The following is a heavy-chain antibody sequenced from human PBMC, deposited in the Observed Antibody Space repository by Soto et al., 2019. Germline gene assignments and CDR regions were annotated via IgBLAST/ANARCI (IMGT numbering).Heavy chain of an antibody. CDR1: GHTLTELS. CDR3: AAGGTRWLHSPFDY. J-gene: IGHJ4*02. CDR2: FDPEDGET. D-gene: IGHD1-1*01. Sequence: QVQLVQSGAEVKKPGASVKVSCKVSGHTLTELSMHWARQAPGKGLEWMGGFDPEDGETISAQKFQGRVTMTEDTSTDSTFLELSSLRSEATAVYYCAAGGTRWLHSPFDYWGQGTLVTISS. V-gene: IGHV1-24*01.